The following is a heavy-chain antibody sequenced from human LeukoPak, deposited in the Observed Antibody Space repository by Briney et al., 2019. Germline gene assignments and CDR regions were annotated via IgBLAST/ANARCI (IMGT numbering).Heavy chain of an antibody. D-gene: IGHD3-16*01. CDR3: ASSQAYPNWFDP. CDR1: GASISSGGYS. J-gene: IGHJ5*02. V-gene: IGHV4-30-2*01. CDR2: IYHSGST. Sequence: SQTLCLTCAVSGASISSGGYSWSWIRQPPGKGLECIGYIYHSGSTYYNPSLESRVTISVDRSKNQFSLKLTSVTAADTAVYYCASSQAYPNWFDPWGQGTLVTVSS.